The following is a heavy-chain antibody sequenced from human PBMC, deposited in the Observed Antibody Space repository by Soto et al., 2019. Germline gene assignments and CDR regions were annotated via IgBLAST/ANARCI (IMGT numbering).Heavy chain of an antibody. J-gene: IGHJ6*02. D-gene: IGHD6-13*01. V-gene: IGHV5-51*01. Sequence: PGESLKISCKGSGYSFTSYWIGWVRQMPGKGLEWMGIIYPGDSDTRYSPPFQPQDTISAAKSISTAYPQWSSLKASDTPMYYCARPSVYSSYYYYHGMDVCGQGTTVTVSS. CDR2: IYPGDSDT. CDR3: ARPSVYSSYYYYHGMDV. CDR1: GYSFTSYW.